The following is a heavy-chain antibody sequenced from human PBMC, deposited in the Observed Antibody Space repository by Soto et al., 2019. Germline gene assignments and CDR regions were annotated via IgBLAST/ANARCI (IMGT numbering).Heavy chain of an antibody. Sequence: SETLSLTCTVSGGSISSSSYYWGWIRQPPGKGLEWIGSIYYSGSTYYNPSLKSRVTISVDTSKNQFSLKLSSVTAADTAVYYCARDTTGVFPTVTTFDYWGQGTLVTVSS. J-gene: IGHJ4*02. CDR3: ARDTTGVFPTVTTFDY. CDR1: GGSISSSSYY. CDR2: IYYSGST. D-gene: IGHD4-17*01. V-gene: IGHV4-39*07.